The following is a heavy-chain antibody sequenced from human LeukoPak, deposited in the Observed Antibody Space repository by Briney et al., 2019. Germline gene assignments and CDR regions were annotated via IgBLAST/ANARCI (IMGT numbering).Heavy chain of an antibody. Sequence: GGSLRLSCAASGFTFSSYAMHWVRQAPGKGLEWVAVISYDGSNKYYAGSVKGRFTISRDNSKNTLYLQMNSLRAEDTAVYYCARGEDNADEYLREDYWGQGILVTVSS. CDR1: GFTFSSYA. CDR3: ARGEDNADEYLREDY. V-gene: IGHV3-30-3*01. D-gene: IGHD3-16*01. CDR2: ISYDGSNK. J-gene: IGHJ4*02.